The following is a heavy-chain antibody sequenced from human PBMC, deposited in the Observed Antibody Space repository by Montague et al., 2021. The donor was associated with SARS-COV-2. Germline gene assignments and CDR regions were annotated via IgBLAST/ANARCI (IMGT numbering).Heavy chain of an antibody. CDR3: ARSLYSVSWCPD. CDR2: MNYTEHTRY. D-gene: IGHD5/OR15-5a*01. Sequence: SETLSLTCTVSGDSSAGCICSWIRLCQGKALEWIGEMNYTEHTRYNPNPSLRGRVSISTASSKNQFSLNLTSVTAADTAVYYCARSLYSVSWCPDWGQGTQVTVSS. J-gene: IGHJ4*02. V-gene: IGHV4-34*01. CDR1: GDSSAGCI.